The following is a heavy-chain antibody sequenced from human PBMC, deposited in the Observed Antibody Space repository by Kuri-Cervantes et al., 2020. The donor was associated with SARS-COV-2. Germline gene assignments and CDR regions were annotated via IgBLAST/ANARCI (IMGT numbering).Heavy chain of an antibody. Sequence: SETLSLTCTVSGGSVSSSSYYWGWIRQPPGKGLAWIGSIYYSGSTYYNPSLKSRVTISVDTSKNQFSLKLRSVTAADTAVYYCARQGDGGFRAVAGTTEWGYWGQGTLVTVSS. V-gene: IGHV4-39*01. J-gene: IGHJ4*02. CDR2: IYYSGST. CDR1: GGSVSSSSYY. CDR3: ARQGDGGFRAVAGTTEWGY. D-gene: IGHD6-19*01.